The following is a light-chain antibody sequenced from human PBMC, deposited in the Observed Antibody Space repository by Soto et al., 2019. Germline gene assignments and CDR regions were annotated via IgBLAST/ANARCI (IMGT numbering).Light chain of an antibody. CDR3: AAWDDSLNGVV. J-gene: IGLJ2*01. V-gene: IGLV1-44*01. Sequence: QSALTQPPSASGTPGQRVTISCSGSSSNIGSNTVNWYQQLPGTAPKLLIYSNNQQPSGVPDRFSGSKSGTSASLAISGLQSEDEADYYCAAWDDSLNGVVFGGGTKLTVL. CDR1: SSNIGSNT. CDR2: SNN.